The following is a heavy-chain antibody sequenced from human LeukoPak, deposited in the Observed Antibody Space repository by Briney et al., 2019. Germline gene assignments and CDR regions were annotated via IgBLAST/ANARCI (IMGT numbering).Heavy chain of an antibody. J-gene: IGHJ4*02. CDR3: ARLFHPALSGNYPFDY. CDR2: IYYSGST. V-gene: IGHV4-59*01. D-gene: IGHD1-26*01. CDR1: GGSINSYY. Sequence: PSETLSLTCTVSGGSINSYYWSWIRQPPGKGLEWIAYIYYSGSTSYNPSLKSRVTISVDTSKNQFSLKLNSVTAADAAMYYCARLFHPALSGNYPFDYWGQGTLVTVSS.